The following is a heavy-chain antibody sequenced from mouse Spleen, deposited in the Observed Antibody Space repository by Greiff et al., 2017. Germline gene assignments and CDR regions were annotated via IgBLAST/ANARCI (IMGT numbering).Heavy chain of an antibody. J-gene: IGHJ1*01. CDR3: ARHDGYRWYFDV. CDR1: GFTFSSYA. Sequence: DVMLVESGGGLVKPGGSLKLSCAASGFTFSSYAMSWVRQTPEKRLEWVATISSGGSYTYYPDSVKGRFTISRDNAKNTLYLQMSSLRSEDTAMYYCARHDGYRWYFDVWGAGTTVTVSS. CDR2: ISSGGSYT. V-gene: IGHV5-9-1*01. D-gene: IGHD1-2*01.